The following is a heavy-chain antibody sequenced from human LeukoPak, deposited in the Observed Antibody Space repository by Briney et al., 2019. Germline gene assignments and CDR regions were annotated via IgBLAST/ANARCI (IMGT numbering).Heavy chain of an antibody. CDR2: INPNSGGT. D-gene: IGHD1-1*01. V-gene: IGHV1-2*02. CDR3: ARGGPPTGTPDN. CDR1: GYTFTGYY. J-gene: IGHJ4*02. Sequence: ASVKVSCTASGYTFTGYYMHWVRQAPGQGLEWMGWINPNSGGTNYAQKFQGRVTITRDTSISTAYMELSRLRSDDTAVYYCARGGPPTGTPDNWGQGTLVTVSS.